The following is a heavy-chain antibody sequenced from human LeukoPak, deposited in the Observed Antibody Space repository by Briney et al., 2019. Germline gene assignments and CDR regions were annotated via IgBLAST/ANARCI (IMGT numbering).Heavy chain of an antibody. Sequence: GGSLRLSCAASGFTFSSYAMSWVRQAPGKGLVWVSGISGSGDATYYADSVKGRFTISRDNSKNTLYLQMNILRAEDTAVYYCAKDRHGFSGYDLDYWGQGTLVTVSS. CDR1: GFTFSSYA. D-gene: IGHD5-12*01. V-gene: IGHV3-23*01. CDR2: ISGSGDAT. CDR3: AKDRHGFSGYDLDY. J-gene: IGHJ4*02.